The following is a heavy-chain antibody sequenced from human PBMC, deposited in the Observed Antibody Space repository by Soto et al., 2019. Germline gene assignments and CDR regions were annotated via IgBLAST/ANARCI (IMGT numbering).Heavy chain of an antibody. Sequence: PSETLSLTCTVSGGSISSCGYYWSWIRQHPGKGLEWIGYIYYSGSTYYNPSLKSRVTISVDTSKNQFSLKLSSVTAADTAVYYCARDVTGTTNWFDPWGQGTLVTVSS. CDR3: ARDVTGTTNWFDP. CDR2: IYYSGST. J-gene: IGHJ5*02. V-gene: IGHV4-31*03. D-gene: IGHD1-20*01. CDR1: GGSISSCGYY.